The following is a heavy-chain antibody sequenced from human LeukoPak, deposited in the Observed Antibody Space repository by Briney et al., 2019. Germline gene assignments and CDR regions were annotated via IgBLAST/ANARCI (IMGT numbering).Heavy chain of an antibody. CDR1: GASFSNYY. V-gene: IGHV4-4*09. CDR2: IYTSGST. Sequence: SETLSLTCTVSGASFSNYYWSWIRQPPGKGLEWIGHIYTSGSTNYNPSLKSRLTISLDTSKNQFSLKLSSVTAADTAVYYCARQFDPWGQGILVTVSS. CDR3: ARQFDP. J-gene: IGHJ5*02.